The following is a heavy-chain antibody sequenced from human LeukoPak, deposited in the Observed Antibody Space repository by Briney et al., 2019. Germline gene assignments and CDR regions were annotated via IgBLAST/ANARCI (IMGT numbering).Heavy chain of an antibody. V-gene: IGHV3-30-3*01. CDR1: GFTFSSYA. CDR2: ISYDGSNK. CDR3: ARGNSDYGDYGRSYFDY. Sequence: GRSLRLSCAASGFTFSSYAMHWVRQAPGKGLEWVTVISYDGSNKYYADSVRGRFTISRDNSKNTLYLQMNSLRAEDTAVYYCARGNSDYGDYGRSYFDYWGQGTLVTASS. D-gene: IGHD4-17*01. J-gene: IGHJ4*02.